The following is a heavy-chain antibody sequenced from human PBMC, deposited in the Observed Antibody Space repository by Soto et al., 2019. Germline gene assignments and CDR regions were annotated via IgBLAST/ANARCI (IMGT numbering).Heavy chain of an antibody. V-gene: IGHV4-34*01. D-gene: IGHD3-10*01. Sequence: PSETLSLTCAVYGGSFSGYYWSWIRQPPGKGLEWIGEINHSGSTNYNPSLKSRVTISVDTSKNQFSLKLSSVTAADTAVYYCAKVLLWFGHMDVWGKGTKVTVS. CDR2: INHSGST. J-gene: IGHJ6*03. CDR3: AKVLLWFGHMDV. CDR1: GGSFSGYY.